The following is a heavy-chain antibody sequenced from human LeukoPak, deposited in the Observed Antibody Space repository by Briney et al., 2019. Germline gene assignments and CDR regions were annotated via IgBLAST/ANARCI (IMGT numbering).Heavy chain of an antibody. CDR1: GFTVSSNY. J-gene: IGHJ4*02. CDR3: AKAPVTSCRGAFCYPLDS. Sequence: GGSLRLSCAASGFTVSSNYISWVRQAPGKGLEWVSAISSSDDGTYHAGSVRGRFTISRDSSKNTLYLQMNNLRTEDAAIYYCAKAPVTSCRGAFCYPLDSWGQGTLVTVSS. CDR2: ISSSDDGT. V-gene: IGHV3-23*01. D-gene: IGHD2-15*01.